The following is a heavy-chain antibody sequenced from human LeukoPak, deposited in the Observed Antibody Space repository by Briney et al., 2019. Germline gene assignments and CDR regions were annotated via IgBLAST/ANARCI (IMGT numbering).Heavy chain of an antibody. CDR2: IYYSGST. D-gene: IGHD6-13*01. CDR1: GGSISSGGYY. J-gene: IGHJ4*02. CDR3: AGGIAAAGTSVG. Sequence: SQTLSLTCTVSGGSISSGGYYWSWIRQHPGKGLEWIGYIYYSGSTYYNPSLKSRVTISVDTSKNQFSLKLSSVTAADTAVYYCAGGIAAAGTSVGWGQGTLVTVSS. V-gene: IGHV4-31*03.